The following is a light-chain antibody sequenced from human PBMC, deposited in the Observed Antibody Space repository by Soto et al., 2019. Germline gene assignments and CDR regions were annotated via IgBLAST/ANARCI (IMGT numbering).Light chain of an antibody. Sequence: DIQNTQSPSSLTASVGDSVTISGRAIQYISTYLNWYQQKPGKAPKLLIYVASNLQSGVPSRFSGSGSGTDFTLTISSLQPEDIATYYCQESYSTSFGQGTKVDIK. CDR2: VAS. CDR1: QYISTY. J-gene: IGKJ1*01. CDR3: QESYSTS. V-gene: IGKV1-39*01.